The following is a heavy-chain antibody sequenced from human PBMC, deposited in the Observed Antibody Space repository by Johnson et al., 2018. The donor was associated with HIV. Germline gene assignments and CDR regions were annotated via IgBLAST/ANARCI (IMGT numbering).Heavy chain of an antibody. Sequence: MQLVESGGGVIRPGGSLRLSCAASGFTFDDYGMSWVRQAPGKGLEWVSGLNWNGGSTGYADSVKGRYTISRDNTKNSLYLQMNSLRAEDTALYYCARSGAGAAFDIWGQGTMVTVSS. CDR3: ARSGAGAAFDI. CDR2: LNWNGGST. V-gene: IGHV3-20*04. CDR1: GFTFDDYG. D-gene: IGHD6-19*01. J-gene: IGHJ3*02.